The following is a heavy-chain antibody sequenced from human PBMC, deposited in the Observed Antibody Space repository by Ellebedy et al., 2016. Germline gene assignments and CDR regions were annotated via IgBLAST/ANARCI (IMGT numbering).Heavy chain of an antibody. Sequence: GGSLRLSXAASGFTFSSYAMSWVRQAPGKGLEWVSAISGSGGSTYYADSVKGRFTISRDNSKNTLYLQMNSLRAEDTAVYYCAKDRRVCSSTSCYLSWGQGTLVTVSS. D-gene: IGHD2-2*01. V-gene: IGHV3-23*01. CDR3: AKDRRVCSSTSCYLS. CDR1: GFTFSSYA. J-gene: IGHJ4*02. CDR2: ISGSGGST.